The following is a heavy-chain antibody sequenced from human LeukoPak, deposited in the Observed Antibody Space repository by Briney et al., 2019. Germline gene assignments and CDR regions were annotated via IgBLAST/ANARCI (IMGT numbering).Heavy chain of an antibody. CDR2: TIPIFGTA. J-gene: IGHJ5*02. CDR3: ARDLTMVRGARYRPYNWFDA. Sequence: ASVKVSCKASRGTFSSYAISWARQAPGQGLEWMGGTIPIFGTANYAQKFQGRVTISADESTSTAYMELSSLRFEDTAVYYCARDLTMVRGARYRPYNWFDAWGQGTLVTVSP. V-gene: IGHV1-69*13. D-gene: IGHD3-10*01. CDR1: RGTFSSYA.